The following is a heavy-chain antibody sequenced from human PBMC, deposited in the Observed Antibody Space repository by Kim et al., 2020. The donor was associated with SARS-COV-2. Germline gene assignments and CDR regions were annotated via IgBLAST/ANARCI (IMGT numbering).Heavy chain of an antibody. Sequence: GSRTYYVDSVKGRFTISRDNAKNSLYLQMNSLRAEDTAVYYCGSGSHADYWGQGTLVTVSS. D-gene: IGHD3-10*01. CDR3: GSGSHADY. V-gene: IGHV3-7*03. CDR2: GSRT. J-gene: IGHJ4*02.